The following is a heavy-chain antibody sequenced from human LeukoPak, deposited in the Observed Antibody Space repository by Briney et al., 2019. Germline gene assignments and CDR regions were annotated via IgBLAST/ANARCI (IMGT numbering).Heavy chain of an antibody. CDR2: IYHSGST. V-gene: IGHV4-34*01. Sequence: SETLSLTCAVYGGSFSGYYWSWIRQPPGKGLEWIGSIYHSGSTYYNPSLKSRVTISVDTSKNQFSLKLSSVTAADTAVYYCASIYGSYERGVDYWGQGTLVTVSS. J-gene: IGHJ4*02. D-gene: IGHD1-26*01. CDR3: ASIYGSYERGVDY. CDR1: GGSFSGYY.